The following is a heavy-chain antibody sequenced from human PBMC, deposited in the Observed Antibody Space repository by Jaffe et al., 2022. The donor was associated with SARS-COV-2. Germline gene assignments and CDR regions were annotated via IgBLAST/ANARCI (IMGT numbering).Heavy chain of an antibody. CDR1: GYIFTDYY. Sequence: QVQLVQSGAEVKKPGASVKVSCKASGYIFTDYYIHWVRQAPGQGLEWMGRIDPNGGDTDFAQKFQGRVTLTRDTSISAAYMELSRLTSDDTAVYYCTRVYYYGLDVWGQGTTVTVSS. CDR3: TRVYYYGLDV. V-gene: IGHV1-2*06. J-gene: IGHJ6*02. CDR2: IDPNGGDT.